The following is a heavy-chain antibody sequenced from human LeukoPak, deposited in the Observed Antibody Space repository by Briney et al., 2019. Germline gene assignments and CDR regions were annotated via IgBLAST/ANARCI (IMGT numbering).Heavy chain of an antibody. CDR1: GFTFSSYA. Sequence: GGSLRLSCAASGFTFSSYAMSWVRQAPGKGLEWVSTLSSSGHSTYYADSVKGRFTISRDNAKNSLYLQMNSLRAEDTAVYYCAELGITMIGGVWGKGTTVTISS. V-gene: IGHV3-23*01. J-gene: IGHJ6*04. CDR2: LSSSGHST. D-gene: IGHD3-10*02. CDR3: AELGITMIGGV.